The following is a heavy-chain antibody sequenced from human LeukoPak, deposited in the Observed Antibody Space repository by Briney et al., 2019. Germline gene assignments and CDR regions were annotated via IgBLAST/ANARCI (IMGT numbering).Heavy chain of an antibody. Sequence: SETLSLTCTVSGGSISSYYWSWIRQPPGKGLEWIGYIYYSGSTNYNPSLKSRVTISVDTSKNQFSQKLSSVTAADTAVYYCASSSWYGKIDYWGQGTLVTVSS. CDR3: ASSSWYGKIDY. CDR1: GGSISSYY. D-gene: IGHD6-13*01. V-gene: IGHV4-59*01. J-gene: IGHJ4*02. CDR2: IYYSGST.